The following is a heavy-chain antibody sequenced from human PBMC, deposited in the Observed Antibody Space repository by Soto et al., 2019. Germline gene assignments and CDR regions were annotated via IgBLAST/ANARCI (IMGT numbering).Heavy chain of an antibody. J-gene: IGHJ5*02. D-gene: IGHD1-1*01. V-gene: IGHV4-38-2*01. CDR2: IYRSGNT. CDR1: GDSVSRGFY. CDR3: ARGPPIATAPTSFYNWFDP. Sequence: SETLSLTCDVSGDSVSRGFYWGWIRQPPGKGLEWIGSIYRSGNTYYNPPLKSRVTISVDGSKNQFSLKLHSVTAADTAVYYCARGPPIATAPTSFYNWFDPWGQGTLVTVSS.